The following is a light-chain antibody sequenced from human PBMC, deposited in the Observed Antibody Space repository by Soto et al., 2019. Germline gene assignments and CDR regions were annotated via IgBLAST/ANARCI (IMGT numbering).Light chain of an antibody. Sequence: DIQMTQSPSSLSASVGDRVTITCRASRSISNYLNWYQQRPGKAPKLLIFAASSLQGGVPSSFSGSGSGTDFTLTISSLQPEDFATYYCQQSYGTPYTFGQGTKLEIK. J-gene: IGKJ2*01. V-gene: IGKV1-39*01. CDR1: RSISNY. CDR2: AAS. CDR3: QQSYGTPYT.